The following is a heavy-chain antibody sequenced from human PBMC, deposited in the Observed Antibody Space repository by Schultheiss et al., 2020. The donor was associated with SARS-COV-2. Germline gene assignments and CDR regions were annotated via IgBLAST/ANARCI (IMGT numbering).Heavy chain of an antibody. J-gene: IGHJ4*02. CDR3: AKDLGPLGIAAAGDDY. Sequence: GGSLRLSCAASGFTFSSYWMHWVRQAPGKGLVWVSRINSDGSSTSYADSAKGRFTISRDNAKNTLYLQMNSLRAEDTAVYYCAKDLGPLGIAAAGDDYWGQGTLVTVSS. CDR1: GFTFSSYW. CDR2: INSDGSST. V-gene: IGHV3-74*01. D-gene: IGHD6-13*01.